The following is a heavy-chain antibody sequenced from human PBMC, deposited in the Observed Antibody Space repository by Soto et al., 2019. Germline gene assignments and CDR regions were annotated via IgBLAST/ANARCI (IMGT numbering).Heavy chain of an antibody. CDR2: TYYRSKWYY. CDR3: ARGEQYSGRISDY. CDR1: GDSVSSNSAG. Sequence: SKTLSLICAITGDSVSSNSAGWSWVRQSPSRGLEWLGRTYYRSKWYYEYAVSVRGRITINPDTSKNQYSLQLNSVTPEDTAVYFCARGEQYSGRISDYWGQGTLVNVSS. V-gene: IGHV6-1*01. J-gene: IGHJ4*01. D-gene: IGHD1-26*01.